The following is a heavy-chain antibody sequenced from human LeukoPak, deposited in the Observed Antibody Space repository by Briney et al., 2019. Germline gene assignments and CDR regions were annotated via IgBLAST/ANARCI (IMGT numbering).Heavy chain of an antibody. CDR1: GFTFTTYN. CDR3: AKDLSGAADYYFDY. CDR2: IRGSSNYV. Sequence: PGGSLRLSCAASGFTFTTYNMIWVRQAPGKGLEWVSSIRGSSNYVHYADSVGGRFTISRDNAKNSLYLQMNSLRAEDTAVYYCAKDLSGAADYYFDYWGQGTLVTVSS. J-gene: IGHJ4*02. D-gene: IGHD6-19*01. V-gene: IGHV3-21*01.